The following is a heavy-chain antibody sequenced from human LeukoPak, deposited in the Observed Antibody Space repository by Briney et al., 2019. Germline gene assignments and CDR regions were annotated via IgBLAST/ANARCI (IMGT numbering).Heavy chain of an antibody. Sequence: PSETLSLTCAVYGGSFSGYYWSWIRQPPGKGREWMGEINHSGSTNYNPSLKSRVTISVDTSKNQFSLKLSSVTAADTAVYYCARGFVVVRGVTFDYWGQGTLVTVSS. CDR1: GGSFSGYY. CDR3: ARGFVVVRGVTFDY. CDR2: INHSGST. D-gene: IGHD3-10*01. V-gene: IGHV4-34*01. J-gene: IGHJ4*02.